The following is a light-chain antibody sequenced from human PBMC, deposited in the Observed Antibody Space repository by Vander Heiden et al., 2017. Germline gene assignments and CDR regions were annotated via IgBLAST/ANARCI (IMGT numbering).Light chain of an antibody. V-gene: IGLV4-60*03. CDR1: SGHSSYI. CDR3: ETWDSNTRV. CDR2: LEGSGSY. Sequence: QPVLTQSSSASASLGSSVKLTCTLSSGHSSYIIAWHQQQPGKAPRYLMKLEGSGSYNKGSGVPDRFSGSSSGADRYLTISNLQSDDGADYYCETWDSNTRVFGGGTKLTVL. J-gene: IGLJ3*02.